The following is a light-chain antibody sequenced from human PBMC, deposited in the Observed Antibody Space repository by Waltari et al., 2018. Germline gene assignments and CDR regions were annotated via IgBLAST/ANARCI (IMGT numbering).Light chain of an antibody. CDR1: QSVLYSSNNSNY. CDR2: WAS. CDR3: QQYFSTPRT. V-gene: IGKV4-1*01. Sequence: IVMTQSPDSLAVSLGERATINCKSSQSVLYSSNNSNYLAWYQQKPGQPPKLLIYWASTRESGVPDRFSGSGSGTDFTLTISSLQAEDVAVYYCQQYFSTPRTFGQGTKVEIK. J-gene: IGKJ1*01.